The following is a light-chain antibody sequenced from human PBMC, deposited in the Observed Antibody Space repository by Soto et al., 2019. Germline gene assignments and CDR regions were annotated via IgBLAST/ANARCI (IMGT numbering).Light chain of an antibody. Sequence: EIVLTQSPATLSLSPGERATLSCRASQRVSSNLAWYQQKPGQAPRLLIYGASSRATGIPDRFSGSGSGTDFTLTISSLQPEDFATYYCQQLNSYPITFGQGTRLEIK. CDR3: QQLNSYPIT. V-gene: IGKV3-11*01. J-gene: IGKJ5*01. CDR2: GAS. CDR1: QRVSSN.